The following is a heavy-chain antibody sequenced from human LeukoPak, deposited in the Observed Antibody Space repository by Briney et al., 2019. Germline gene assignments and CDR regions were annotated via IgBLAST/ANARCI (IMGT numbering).Heavy chain of an antibody. CDR1: GFTFSSYS. CDR3: ARGGSQVPYYFDY. V-gene: IGHV3-48*01. CDR2: ISSSSSTI. Sequence: GGSLRLSCAASGFTFSSYSMNWVRQAPGKGLEWVSYISSSSSTIYYADSVKGRFTISRDNAKNSLYLQMNSLRAEDTAVYYCARGGSQVPYYFDYWGQGTLVTVSS. J-gene: IGHJ4*02. D-gene: IGHD1-26*01.